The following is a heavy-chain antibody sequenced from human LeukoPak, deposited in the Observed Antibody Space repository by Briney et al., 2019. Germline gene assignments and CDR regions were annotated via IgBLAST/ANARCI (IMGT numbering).Heavy chain of an antibody. V-gene: IGHV3-7*01. CDR1: GFTFSDFW. CDR3: APGVRITGIDY. Sequence: GGSLRLSCAASGFTFSDFWMNWVRRAPGKGLEWVADIKQDGGEKYYVDSAKGRFTISRDNAKNSVYLQMNSLRPEDTAVYYCAPGVRITGIDYWGQGTLVTVSS. D-gene: IGHD1-20*01. CDR2: IKQDGGEK. J-gene: IGHJ4*02.